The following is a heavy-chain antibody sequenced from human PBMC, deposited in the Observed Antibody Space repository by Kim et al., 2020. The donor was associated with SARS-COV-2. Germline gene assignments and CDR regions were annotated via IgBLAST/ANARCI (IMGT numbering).Heavy chain of an antibody. J-gene: IGHJ4*02. CDR3: ARGGSSLSFDN. D-gene: IGHD6-6*01. V-gene: IGHV4-30-4*01. CDR1: GDSITSDSNY. Sequence: SETLSLTCTVSGDSITSDSNYWTWIRQPPGKGLEYIGYIYYSGTAYYNPSLKSRLIISLDTSKTQFSLELSSVTAADTAIYFCARGGSSLSFDNWGQGT. CDR2: IYYSGTA.